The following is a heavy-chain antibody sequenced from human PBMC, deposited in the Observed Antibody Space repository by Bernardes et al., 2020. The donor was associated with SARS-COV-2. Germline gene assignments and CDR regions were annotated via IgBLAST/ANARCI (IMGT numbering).Heavy chain of an antibody. CDR1: GGSISSST. CDR2: ITSVFDAT. D-gene: IGHD2-15*01. CDR3: ARGIDRFDS. J-gene: IGHJ4*02. Sequence: SVQVSCKASGGSISSSTITWVRQAPGHGPEWMGRITSVFDATTYSHKFQGRVTMTADRSTSTVYMELNSLTSEDTAVYYCARGIDRFDSWGQGTLVTVSS. V-gene: IGHV1-69*08.